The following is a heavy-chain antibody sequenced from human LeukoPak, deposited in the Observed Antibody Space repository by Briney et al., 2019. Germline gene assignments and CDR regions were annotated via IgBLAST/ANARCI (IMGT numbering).Heavy chain of an antibody. CDR1: GGSISSYY. Sequence: SETLSLTCTVSGGSISSYYWSWIRQPPGKGLEWIGYIYYSGSTNYNPSLKSRVTISVDTSKNQFSLKLSSVTAADTAVYYCARFPPLPGYYDSSGYYNFDYWGQGTLVTVSS. D-gene: IGHD3-22*01. V-gene: IGHV4-59*01. CDR3: ARFPPLPGYYDSSGYYNFDY. J-gene: IGHJ4*02. CDR2: IYYSGST.